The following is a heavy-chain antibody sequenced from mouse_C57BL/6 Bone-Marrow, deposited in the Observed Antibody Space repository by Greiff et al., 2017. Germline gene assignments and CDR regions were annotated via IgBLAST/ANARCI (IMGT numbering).Heavy chain of an antibody. CDR2: IYPGDGDT. J-gene: IGHJ2*01. Sequence: QVQLQQSGPELVKPGASVKISCKASGYAFSSSWMNWVKQRPGKGLEWIGRIYPGDGDTNYNGKFKGKATLTADKSSSTAYMQLSSLTSEDSAVYFCARGDYDGEAWDYWGQGTTLTVSS. D-gene: IGHD2-4*01. CDR1: GYAFSSSW. CDR3: ARGDYDGEAWDY. V-gene: IGHV1-82*01.